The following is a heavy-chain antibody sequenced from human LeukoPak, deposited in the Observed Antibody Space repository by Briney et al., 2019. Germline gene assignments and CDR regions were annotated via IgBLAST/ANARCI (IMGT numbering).Heavy chain of an antibody. CDR2: IWYDGSNK. Sequence: GGSLRLSCAASGFTFSSYGMHWVRQAPGKGLEWVAVIWYDGSNKYYADSVKGRFTISRDNSKNTLYLQMNSLRAEDTDVYYCARDLGQQLVRGFDYWGQGTLVTVSS. CDR3: ARDLGQQLVRGFDY. D-gene: IGHD6-13*01. CDR1: GFTFSSYG. J-gene: IGHJ4*02. V-gene: IGHV3-33*01.